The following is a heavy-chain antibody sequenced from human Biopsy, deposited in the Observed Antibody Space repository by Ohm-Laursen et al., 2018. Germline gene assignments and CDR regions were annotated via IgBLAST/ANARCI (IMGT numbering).Heavy chain of an antibody. CDR2: VYNGGIT. D-gene: IGHD3-3*01. J-gene: IGHJ5*02. Sequence: SETLSLTCSVSGGSIISYYWTWIRQPPGKGLEWIGHVYNGGITNNNPSLKSRVTISKDTSKNQFSLQVNSVTAADTAVYYCARTPRDSFWSGSYKRGLWFDPWGQGALVTVSS. CDR3: ARTPRDSFWSGSYKRGLWFDP. CDR1: GGSIISYY. V-gene: IGHV4-59*01.